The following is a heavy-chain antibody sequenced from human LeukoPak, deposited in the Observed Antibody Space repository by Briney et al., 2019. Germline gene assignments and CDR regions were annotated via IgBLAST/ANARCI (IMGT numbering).Heavy chain of an antibody. V-gene: IGHV4-30-4*08. CDR3: ARASYYYDSSGYYYGQVWYMDV. J-gene: IGHJ6*03. CDR1: GGSISSGDYY. D-gene: IGHD3-22*01. CDR2: IYYSGST. Sequence: SETLSLTCTVSGGSISSGDYYWSWIRQPPGKGLEWIGYIYYSGSTYYNPSLKSRVTISVDTSENQFSLKLSSVTAADTAVYYCARASYYYDSSGYYYGQVWYMDVWGKGTTVTVSS.